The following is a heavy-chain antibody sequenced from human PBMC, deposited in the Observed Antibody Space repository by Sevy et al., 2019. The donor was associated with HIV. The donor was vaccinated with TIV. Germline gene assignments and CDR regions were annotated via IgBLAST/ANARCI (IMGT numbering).Heavy chain of an antibody. CDR2: IYYNGHT. V-gene: IGHV4-39*01. CDR1: GGSIVSSSYY. CDR3: ARSAAGHEYYYGLDV. Sequence: LLQASETLSLTCSVSGGSIVSSSYYWNWIRQPPGKGLEWIGSIYYNGHTYYNPSLKSRLTISIDTSKNQFYLTLSSVTAADTSIYYCARSAAGHEYYYGLDVWGQGATVTVSS. D-gene: IGHD6-13*01. J-gene: IGHJ6*02.